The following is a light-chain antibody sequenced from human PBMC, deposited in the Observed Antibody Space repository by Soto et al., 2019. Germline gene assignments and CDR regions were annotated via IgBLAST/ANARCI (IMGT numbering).Light chain of an antibody. Sequence: QTVVTQPAPVSGSPGQSITISCTGTSSDVGAYNYVSWYQQHPGKAPKLMIYDVSNRPSGVSNRFSGSKSGNTASLTISGLQAEDEADYYCSSYTSSSTYVFGTGTKVTVL. J-gene: IGLJ1*01. CDR1: SSDVGAYNY. CDR3: SSYTSSSTYV. V-gene: IGLV2-14*03. CDR2: DVS.